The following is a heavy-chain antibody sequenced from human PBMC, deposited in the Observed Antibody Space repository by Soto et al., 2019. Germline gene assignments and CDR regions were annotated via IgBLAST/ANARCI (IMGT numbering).Heavy chain of an antibody. V-gene: IGHV2-70*01. D-gene: IGHD3-9*01. CDR2: IDWDDDK. Sequence: SGPTLVNPTQTLTLTCTFSGFSLSTSGMCVSWIRQPPGKALDWLALIDWDDDKCYSTSLKTRLTISKDTSKNQVVLTMTNMDPVDTATYYCARTLEKYDILTGYPNNWFDPWGQGTLVTVSS. J-gene: IGHJ5*02. CDR3: ARTLEKYDILTGYPNNWFDP. CDR1: GFSLSTSGMC.